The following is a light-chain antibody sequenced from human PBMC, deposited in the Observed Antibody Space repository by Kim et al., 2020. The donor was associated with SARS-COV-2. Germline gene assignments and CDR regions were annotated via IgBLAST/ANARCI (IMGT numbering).Light chain of an antibody. CDR3: HQYYIAPVT. J-gene: IGKJ4*01. CDR1: QSLLHTSNNKNY. CDR2: WAS. V-gene: IGKV4-1*01. Sequence: ATINCKSSQSLLHTSNNKNYLAWYQQKPGQPPKMLIYWASTRESGVPDRFSGSGSGTDFTLTISSLQAEDVAVYYCHQYYIAPVTFGGGTKVDIK.